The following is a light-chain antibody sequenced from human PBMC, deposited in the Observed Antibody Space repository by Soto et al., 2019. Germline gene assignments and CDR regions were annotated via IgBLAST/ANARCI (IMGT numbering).Light chain of an antibody. CDR1: QTITDY. Sequence: DIQMTQSPSSLSASVGYRVTITGRASQTITDYLNWYQQQSGKAPKLLIYATDTLQSGVPSRFSGSGSGTDYTLTISSLQPEDFATYYCQQSYNTPQTFGQGTKVDIK. CDR3: QQSYNTPQT. CDR2: ATD. V-gene: IGKV1-39*01. J-gene: IGKJ1*01.